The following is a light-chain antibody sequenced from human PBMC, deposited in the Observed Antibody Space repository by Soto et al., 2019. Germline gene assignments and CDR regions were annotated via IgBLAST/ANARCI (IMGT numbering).Light chain of an antibody. V-gene: IGLV1-47*01. CDR1: SSNIGSNY. CDR2: RND. J-gene: IGLJ3*02. Sequence: QLVLTQPPSTSGTPGQRVTISCSGSSSNIGSNYVYWYQQLPGTAPKLLIYRNDQRPSGVPDRFSASKSGTSASLAISGLRSEDEADYYCAAWDDSLSAWVFGGGTQLTVL. CDR3: AAWDDSLSAWV.